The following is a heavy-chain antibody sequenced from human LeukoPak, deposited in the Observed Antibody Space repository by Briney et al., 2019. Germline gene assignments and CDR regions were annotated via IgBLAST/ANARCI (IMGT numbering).Heavy chain of an antibody. J-gene: IGHJ4*02. V-gene: IGHV4-30-4*01. CDR1: GGSISSGDYY. CDR3: ARASRRLRVDY. Sequence: SQTLSLTCTVSGGSISSGDYYWSWIRQPPGKGLEWIGYIYYSGSTYYNPSLKSRVTITVDTSKNQFSLKLSSVTAADTAVYYCARASRRLRVDYWGQGTLVTVSS. CDR2: IYYSGST. D-gene: IGHD4-17*01.